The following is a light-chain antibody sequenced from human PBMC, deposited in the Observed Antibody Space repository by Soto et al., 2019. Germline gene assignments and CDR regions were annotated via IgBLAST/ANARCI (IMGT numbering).Light chain of an antibody. J-gene: IGLJ3*02. Sequence: QSALTQPASVSGSPGQSITISCTGTSSDVGGYNYVSWYQQHPGKAPKLMIYDVTNWPSGVSNRFSGSKSGNTASLTISGLQAEDEADYYCSSYTSSSNPLVFGGGTKVTVL. CDR3: SSYTSSSNPLV. V-gene: IGLV2-14*01. CDR1: SSDVGGYNY. CDR2: DVT.